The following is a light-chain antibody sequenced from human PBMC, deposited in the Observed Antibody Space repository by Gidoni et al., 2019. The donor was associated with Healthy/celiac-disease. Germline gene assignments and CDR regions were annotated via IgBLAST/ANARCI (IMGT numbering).Light chain of an antibody. CDR3: QQYGSSYT. CDR1: QSVSSSY. V-gene: IGKV3-20*01. J-gene: IGKJ2*01. CDR2: GAS. Sequence: VLTQSPGTLSLSPGERATLSCRASQSVSSSYLAWYQQKPGQAPRLLIYGASSRATGIPDRFSGSGSGTDFTLTISRLEPEDFAVYYCQQYGSSYTFGQGTKLEIK.